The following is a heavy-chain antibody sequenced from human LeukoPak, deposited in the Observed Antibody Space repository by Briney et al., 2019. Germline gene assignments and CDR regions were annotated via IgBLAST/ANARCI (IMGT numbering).Heavy chain of an antibody. CDR2: IYHSGST. D-gene: IGHD6-6*01. CDR1: GYSISSGYY. J-gene: IGHJ4*02. V-gene: IGHV4-38-2*01. CDR3: ARRFSNSHFDY. Sequence: PSETLSLTCAVSGYSISSGYYWGWLRPPPGKGLEWIGNIYHSGSTYYNPSLKSRVTTSVDTSKNQFSLKLSSVTAADTAVYYCARRFSNSHFDYWGQGTLVTVSS.